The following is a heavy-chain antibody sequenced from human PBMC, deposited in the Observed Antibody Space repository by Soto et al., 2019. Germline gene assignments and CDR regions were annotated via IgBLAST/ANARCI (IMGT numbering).Heavy chain of an antibody. CDR2: INHSGNN. CDR3: ARDYGDYFYYYYMDV. V-gene: IGHV4-34*01. Sequence: PSETLSLTCAVYAGSFSGYYWSWIRQPQGKGLEWIGEINHSGNNNYNPSLQSRVTISVDTSKNQFSLKLSSVTAADTAVYYCARDYGDYFYYYYMDVWGKGTTVTVSS. CDR1: AGSFSGYY. D-gene: IGHD4-17*01. J-gene: IGHJ6*03.